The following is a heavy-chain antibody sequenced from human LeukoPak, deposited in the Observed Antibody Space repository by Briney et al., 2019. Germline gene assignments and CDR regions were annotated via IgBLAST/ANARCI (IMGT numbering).Heavy chain of an antibody. CDR2: LTDSGGNT. V-gene: IGHV3-23*01. CDR1: GFAFSSYA. D-gene: IGHD3/OR15-3a*01. Sequence: PGGSLRLSCAASGFAFSSYAMSWVRQAPGKGLEWVSALTDSGGNTYSADSVEGRFTISRDNSKNTLYLQMNSLRGEDTAVYYCASLRYAFWNGDFDYWGQGTLVTVSS. CDR3: ASLRYAFWNGDFDY. J-gene: IGHJ4*02.